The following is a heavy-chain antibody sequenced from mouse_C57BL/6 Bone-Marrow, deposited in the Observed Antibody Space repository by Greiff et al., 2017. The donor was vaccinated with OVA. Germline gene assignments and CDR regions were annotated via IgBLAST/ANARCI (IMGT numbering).Heavy chain of an antibody. V-gene: IGHV1-82*01. Sequence: QVQLQQSGPELVKPGASVKLSCKASGYAFSSSWMNWVKQRPGQGLEWIGRIYPGDGDTNYNGKFKGKATLTVDTSSSTAYMQLSSLTSEDSAVYFCASDLDKRNDMDYGGQGTSVTVAS. J-gene: IGHJ4*01. CDR2: IYPGDGDT. D-gene: IGHD3-3*01. CDR3: ASDLDKRNDMDY. CDR1: GYAFSSSW.